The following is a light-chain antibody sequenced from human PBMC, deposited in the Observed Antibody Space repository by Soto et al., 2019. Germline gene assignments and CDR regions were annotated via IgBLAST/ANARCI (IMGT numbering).Light chain of an antibody. J-gene: IGKJ1*01. V-gene: IGKV1-5*03. CDR2: KAS. CDR1: QSVSAW. Sequence: DIHITQSPSTLSASVGDRVAITCRTSQSVSAWLAWYQQKPGKAPKLLIYKASTLESGVPSRFSGSGTETEFTLTISSLQPDDFATYYCQEYNSFSRRTFGQGTKVDIK. CDR3: QEYNSFSRRT.